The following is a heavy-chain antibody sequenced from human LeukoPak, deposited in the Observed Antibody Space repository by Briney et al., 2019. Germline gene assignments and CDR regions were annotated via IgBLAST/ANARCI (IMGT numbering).Heavy chain of an antibody. CDR2: TNPNSGGT. V-gene: IGHV1-2*02. D-gene: IGHD6-13*01. J-gene: IGHJ4*02. CDR1: GYTFTGYY. Sequence: ASVKVSCKASGYTFTGYYMHWVRQAPGQGLEWMGWTNPNSGGTNYAQKFQGRVTMTRDTSISTAYMELSRLRSDDTAVYYCARDPNIAAAGNLVYWGQGTLVTVSS. CDR3: ARDPNIAAAGNLVY.